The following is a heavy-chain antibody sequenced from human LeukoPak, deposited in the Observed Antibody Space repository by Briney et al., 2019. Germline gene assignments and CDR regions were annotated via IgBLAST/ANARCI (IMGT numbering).Heavy chain of an antibody. CDR2: IIPIFGTA. V-gene: IGHV1-69*01. J-gene: IGHJ6*02. CDR3: ARELPSIDYYDSSGYYSNGMDV. D-gene: IGHD3-22*01. CDR1: GGTFSSYA. Sequence: GSSVTVSCKASGGTFSSYAISWVRQAPGQGLEWMGGIIPIFGTANYAQKFQGRVTITADESTSTAYMELSSLRSEDTAVYYCARELPSIDYYDSSGYYSNGMDVWGQGTTVTVSS.